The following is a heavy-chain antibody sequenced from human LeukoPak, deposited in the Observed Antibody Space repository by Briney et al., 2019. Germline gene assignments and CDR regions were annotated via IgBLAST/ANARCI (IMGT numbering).Heavy chain of an antibody. J-gene: IGHJ3*02. V-gene: IGHV4-39*07. CDR1: GGSISSSSYY. CDR2: IYYSGST. D-gene: IGHD3-22*01. CDR3: ARGWGGKIVVVMSDDAFDI. Sequence: SETLSLTCTVSGGSISSSSYYWGWIRQPPGKGLEWIGSIYYSGSTYYNPSLKSRVTISVDTSKNQFSLKLSSVTAADTAVYYCARGWGGKIVVVMSDDAFDIRGQGTMVTVSS.